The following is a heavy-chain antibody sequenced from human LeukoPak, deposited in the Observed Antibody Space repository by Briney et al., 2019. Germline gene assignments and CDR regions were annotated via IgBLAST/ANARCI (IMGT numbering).Heavy chain of an antibody. CDR1: GFSFTNYP. CDR3: AKRDNYGYFDY. CDR2: ISTSGGST. V-gene: IGHV3-23*01. J-gene: IGHJ4*02. D-gene: IGHD5-18*01. Sequence: GGSLRLSFPAPGFSFTNYPMSGVGQPPGRGRDWVSTISTSGGSTYYADSVKGRFTISRDNSKNTLWLQTNSLRAEDTAVYYCAKRDNYGYFDYWGQGTLVTVSS.